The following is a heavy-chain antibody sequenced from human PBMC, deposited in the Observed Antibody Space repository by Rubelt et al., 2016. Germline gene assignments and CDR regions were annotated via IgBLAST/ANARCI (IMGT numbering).Heavy chain of an antibody. D-gene: IGHD5-12*01. V-gene: IGHV4-59*01. Sequence: QVQLQESGPGLVKPSETLSLTCTVSGGSISSYSWSWIRQPPGKGLGWIGYIYYGGSTNYNPPLNSRVTISVDTSKNQCSRKLGSVTAADTAVYYCARSYSGYDLAFGYWGQGTLVTVSS. CDR3: ARSYSGYDLAFGY. J-gene: IGHJ4*02. CDR1: GGSISSYS. CDR2: IYYGGST.